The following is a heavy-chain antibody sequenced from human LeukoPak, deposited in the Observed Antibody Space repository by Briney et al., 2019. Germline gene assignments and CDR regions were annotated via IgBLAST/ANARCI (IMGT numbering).Heavy chain of an antibody. CDR2: IFHSGNT. V-gene: IGHV4-4*02. CDR1: GGTISGGNW. D-gene: IGHD4-23*01. J-gene: IGHJ4*02. CDR3: LYGGNSGDWVY. Sequence: SGTLSLTCAVSGGTISGGNWWSWVRQPPGKGLEWIGEIFHSGNTNYNPSLKSRVTMSVDKSKNQFSLNLNSVTAADTAVYYCLYGGNSGDWVYWGQGTLVTVSP.